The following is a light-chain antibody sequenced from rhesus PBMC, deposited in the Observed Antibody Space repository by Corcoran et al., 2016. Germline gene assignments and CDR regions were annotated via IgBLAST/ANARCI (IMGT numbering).Light chain of an antibody. V-gene: IGKV3-40*03. CDR3: QQYNDLLPT. CDR1: ANVGSY. CDR2: STS. Sequence: DIVMTQSPATLSLSPGETATLSCRASANVGSYLAWYRQKPGQAPQLLGHSTSFRATAIPYRNSGSGSGTEFTLPISSLEPGDVGLYHCQQYNDLLPTFGPGTKVEIK. J-gene: IGKJ1*01.